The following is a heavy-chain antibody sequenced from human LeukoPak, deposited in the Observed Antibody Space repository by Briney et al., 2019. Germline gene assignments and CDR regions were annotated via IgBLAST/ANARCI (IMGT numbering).Heavy chain of an antibody. CDR1: EYTFTRYY. J-gene: IGHJ4*02. D-gene: IGHD1-26*01. CDR3: AREIGGSYLDY. Sequence: ASVKVSCKASEYTFTRYYMHWVRQAPGQGLEWMGAINPSGGGKTYAQKFQDRVTMTRDTSTSTVYVGLSRLSSEDTAVYYCAREIGGSYLDYWGQGTLVTVSS. CDR2: INPSGGGK. V-gene: IGHV1-46*01.